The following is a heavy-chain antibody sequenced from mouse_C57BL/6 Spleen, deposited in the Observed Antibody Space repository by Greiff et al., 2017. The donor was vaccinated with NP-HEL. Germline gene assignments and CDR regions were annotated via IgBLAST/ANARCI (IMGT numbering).Heavy chain of an antibody. CDR1: GRTGPSAC. CDR3: ARSYAMDC. V-gene: IGHV7-3*01. Sequence: EVKLVESGGGLVQPGGSLSLSCAALGRTGPSACRILFRPAPFNALEFVFFIRNKAHGYTTEYSASVKGRFTISRDNSQSILYLQMNALRAEDSATYYCARSYAMDCWGQGTSVTVSS. CDR2: IRNKAHGYTT. J-gene: IGHJ4*01.